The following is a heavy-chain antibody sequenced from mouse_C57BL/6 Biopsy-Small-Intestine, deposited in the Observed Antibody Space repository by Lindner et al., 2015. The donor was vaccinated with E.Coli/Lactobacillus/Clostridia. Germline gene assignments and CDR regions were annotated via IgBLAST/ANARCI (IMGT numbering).Heavy chain of an antibody. J-gene: IGHJ2*01. CDR3: ARGTGRGFDY. Sequence: VRAAGVWGRALVKPGGSLKLSCAASGFTFSDYGMHWVRQAPEKGLEWVAYISRGSSTIYYADTVKGRFTISRDNAKNTLFLQMTSLRSEDTAMYYCARGTGRGFDYWGQGTTLTVSS. V-gene: IGHV5-17*01. CDR2: ISRGSSTI. D-gene: IGHD4-1*01. CDR1: GFTFSDYG.